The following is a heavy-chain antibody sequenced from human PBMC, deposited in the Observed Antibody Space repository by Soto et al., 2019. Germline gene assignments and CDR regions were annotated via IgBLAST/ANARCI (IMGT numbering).Heavy chain of an antibody. CDR1: GGSISSYY. V-gene: IGHV4-59*01. CDR3: ARDSPRYCSGGSCYSPILNSYGMDV. J-gene: IGHJ6*02. CDR2: IYYSGST. D-gene: IGHD2-15*01. Sequence: SETLSLTCTVSGGSISSYYWSWIRQPPGKGLEWIGYIYYSGSTNYNPSLKSRVTISVDTSKNQFSLKLSSVTAADTAVYYCARDSPRYCSGGSCYSPILNSYGMDVWGQGTTVTVSS.